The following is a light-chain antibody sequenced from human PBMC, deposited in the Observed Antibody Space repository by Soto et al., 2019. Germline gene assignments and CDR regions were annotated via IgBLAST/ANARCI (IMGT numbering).Light chain of an antibody. J-gene: IGLJ2*01. CDR2: EAT. Sequence: QSVLTQPASVSGSPGQSIAISCTGTSSDVGSSDLVSWYQQSPGKAPKLMIYEATKRPSGVSDRFSGSKSGNTASLTISGLQAEDEADYYCCSYARSNVILGGGTKVTVL. CDR3: CSYARSNVI. CDR1: SSDVGSSDL. V-gene: IGLV2-23*01.